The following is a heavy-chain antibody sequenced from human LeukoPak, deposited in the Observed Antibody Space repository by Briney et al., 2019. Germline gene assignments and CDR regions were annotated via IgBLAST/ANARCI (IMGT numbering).Heavy chain of an antibody. CDR3: ARDHGSGQESWFDP. D-gene: IGHD6-19*01. Sequence: SSVKVSCKASGYTFTGYYMHWVRQAPGQGLEWMGWINPNSGGTNYAQKFQGRVTMTGDTSISTAYMELSRLRSDATAVYYCARDHGSGQESWFDPWGQGTLVTVSS. J-gene: IGHJ5*02. CDR2: INPNSGGT. CDR1: GYTFTGYY. V-gene: IGHV1-2*02.